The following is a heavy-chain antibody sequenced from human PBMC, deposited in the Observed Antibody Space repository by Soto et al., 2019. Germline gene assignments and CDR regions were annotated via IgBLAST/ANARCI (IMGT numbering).Heavy chain of an antibody. CDR1: GFTFSSYG. CDR3: ARARYYDSSSFDY. D-gene: IGHD3-22*01. Sequence: QVQLVESGGGVVQPGRSLRLSCAASGFTFSSYGMHWVRQAPGKGLEWVAVIWYDGSNKYYADSVKGRFTISRDNSKNTLYLQMNSLRAEDTAVYYCARARYYDSSSFDYWGQGTLVTVSS. CDR2: IWYDGSNK. J-gene: IGHJ4*02. V-gene: IGHV3-33*01.